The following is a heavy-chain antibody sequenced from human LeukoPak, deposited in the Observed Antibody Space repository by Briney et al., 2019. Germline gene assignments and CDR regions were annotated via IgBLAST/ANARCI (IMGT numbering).Heavy chain of an antibody. CDR3: ATSYGSGSYYTSYDYYYMDV. D-gene: IGHD3-10*01. J-gene: IGHJ6*03. CDR2: IGYDGSNK. CDR1: GFTFSSYG. Sequence: GGSLRLSCAASGFTFSSYGMHWVRQAPGQGLEWGACIGYDGSNKYYADSVKGRFAISRDNSKNTLYLQMNSLRAEDTAVYYCATSYGSGSYYTSYDYYYMDVWGKGTTVTISS. V-gene: IGHV3-30*02.